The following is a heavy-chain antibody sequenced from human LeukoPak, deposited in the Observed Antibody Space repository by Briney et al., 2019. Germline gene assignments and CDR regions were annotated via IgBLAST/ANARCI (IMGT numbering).Heavy chain of an antibody. Sequence: GGSLRLSCAASGFTFSNYAIHWVRQAPGKGLEWVAVISYDGSNKYYADSVKGRFTISRDNSKNTLYLQMNSLRPEDTAVYYCARDGIVVVVGAAHEYFQHWGQGTPVTVSS. CDR3: ARDGIVVVVGAAHEYFQH. J-gene: IGHJ1*01. V-gene: IGHV3-30*04. CDR2: ISYDGSNK. D-gene: IGHD2-15*01. CDR1: GFTFSNYA.